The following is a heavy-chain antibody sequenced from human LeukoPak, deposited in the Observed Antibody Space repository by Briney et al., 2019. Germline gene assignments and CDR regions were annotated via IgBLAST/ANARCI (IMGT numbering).Heavy chain of an antibody. CDR2: IIPIFGTA. V-gene: IGHV1-69*13. Sequence: SVKVSCKASGGTFSSYAISWVRQAPGQGLEWMGGIIPIFGTANYAQKFQGRVTITADESTSTAYMELSSLRSEDTAVYYCARSPYYYDSSGYYLPHYFDYWGQGTLVTVSS. J-gene: IGHJ4*02. D-gene: IGHD3-22*01. CDR1: GGTFSSYA. CDR3: ARSPYYYDSSGYYLPHYFDY.